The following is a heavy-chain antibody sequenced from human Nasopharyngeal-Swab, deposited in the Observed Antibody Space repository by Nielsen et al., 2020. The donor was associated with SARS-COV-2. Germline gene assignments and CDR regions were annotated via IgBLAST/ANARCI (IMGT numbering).Heavy chain of an antibody. CDR3: ARDLNDCGGNCGGYDYYYYGMDV. V-gene: IGHV4-4*02. D-gene: IGHD2-21*02. J-gene: IGHJ6*02. Sequence: WIRQLPGKGLEWIGEIYHSGSTNYNPSLKSRVTISVDKSKNQFSLKLSSVTAADTAVYYCARDLNDCGGNCGGYDYYYYGMDVWGQGTTVTVSS. CDR2: IYHSGST.